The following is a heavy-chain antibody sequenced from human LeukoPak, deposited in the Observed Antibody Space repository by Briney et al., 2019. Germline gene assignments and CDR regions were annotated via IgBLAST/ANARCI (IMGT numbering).Heavy chain of an antibody. Sequence: ASVKVSCKSSGYTFTSYDINWVRRATGQGLEWMGWMNPKIGNTGYAQKFQGRVSTTWNNSISTAYMELSSLKSEDTAVYYCAKIGAAARRTPNPRWFDPWGQGTLVTVSS. J-gene: IGHJ5*02. V-gene: IGHV1-8*01. CDR3: AKIGAAARRTPNPRWFDP. CDR1: GYTFTSYD. CDR2: MNPKIGNT. D-gene: IGHD6-6*01.